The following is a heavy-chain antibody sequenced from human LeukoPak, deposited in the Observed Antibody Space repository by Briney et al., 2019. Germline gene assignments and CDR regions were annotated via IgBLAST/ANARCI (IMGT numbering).Heavy chain of an antibody. D-gene: IGHD2-2*01. Sequence: PSETLSLTCTVSGGSISSSSYFWGWIRQPPGKGLEWIGSIYYSGSTYYNPSLKSRVTISVDKSKNQFSLKLSSVTAADTAVYYCARDQVVPAANQLYYYYGMDVWGQGTAVTVSS. CDR1: GGSISSSSYF. V-gene: IGHV4-39*07. CDR3: ARDQVVPAANQLYYYYGMDV. CDR2: IYYSGST. J-gene: IGHJ6*02.